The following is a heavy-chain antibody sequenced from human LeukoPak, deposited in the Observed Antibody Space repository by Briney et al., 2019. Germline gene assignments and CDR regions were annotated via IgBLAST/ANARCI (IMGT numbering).Heavy chain of an antibody. CDR2: ISGSGGST. V-gene: IGHV3-23*01. Sequence: QPGGSLRLSCAASGFTFSNYVMSWVRQAPGKGLEWVSAISGSGGSTYYADSVKGRFTISRDNSKNTLYLQMNSLRAEDTAVYYCAKVRLRLFQSSFDYWGQGTLVTVSS. CDR3: AKVRLRLFQSSFDY. CDR1: GFTFSNYV. D-gene: IGHD5-12*01. J-gene: IGHJ4*02.